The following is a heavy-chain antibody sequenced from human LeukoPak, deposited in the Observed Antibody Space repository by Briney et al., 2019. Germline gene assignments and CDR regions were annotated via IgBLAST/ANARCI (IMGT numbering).Heavy chain of an antibody. CDR1: GGSISSGSYY. D-gene: IGHD3-22*01. J-gene: IGHJ4*02. CDR3: ARGNGDYYDKSDY. Sequence: SETLSLTCTVSGGSISSGSYYWSWIRQPGGKGLEWIGRIYTSGSTNYNPSLKNRVTISVDTSKNQFSLKLSSVTAADTAVYYCARGNGDYYDKSDYWGQGTLVTVSS. CDR2: IYTSGST. V-gene: IGHV4-61*02.